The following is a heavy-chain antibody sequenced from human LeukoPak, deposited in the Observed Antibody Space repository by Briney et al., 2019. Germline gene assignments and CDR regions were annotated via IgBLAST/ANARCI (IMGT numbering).Heavy chain of an antibody. J-gene: IGHJ4*02. Sequence: PGGSLRLSCAASGFTFSSYSMNWVRQAPGKGLEWVSSISGSSSYINYADSVKGRFTISRDNAQNSLFLQLNSLRAEDTAVYYCARTPDGADYWGQGTLVTVSS. CDR1: GFTFSSYS. CDR3: ARTPDGADY. CDR2: ISGSSSYI. D-gene: IGHD3-10*01. V-gene: IGHV3-21*01.